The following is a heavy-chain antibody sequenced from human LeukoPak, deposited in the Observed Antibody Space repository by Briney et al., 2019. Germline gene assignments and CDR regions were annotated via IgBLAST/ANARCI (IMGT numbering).Heavy chain of an antibody. Sequence: ASVKVSCKASGYTFTGYYMHWVRQAPGQGLEWMGWINPNSGGTNYAQKFQGRVTMTRDTSISTAYMELRSLRSDDTAVYYCARDPPRSYVWGSYRTDYWGQGTLVTVSS. CDR2: INPNSGGT. CDR1: GYTFTGYY. J-gene: IGHJ4*02. D-gene: IGHD3-16*01. CDR3: ARDPPRSYVWGSYRTDY. V-gene: IGHV1-2*02.